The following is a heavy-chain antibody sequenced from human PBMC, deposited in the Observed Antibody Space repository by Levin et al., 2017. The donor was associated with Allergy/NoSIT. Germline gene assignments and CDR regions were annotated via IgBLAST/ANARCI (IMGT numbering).Heavy chain of an antibody. J-gene: IGHJ4*02. V-gene: IGHV3-30*03. CDR3: AARVFDY. CDR2: ISSAGSDG. CDR1: GLTFNTYG. Sequence: GGSLRLSCAVSGLTFNTYGMNWVRQARGKGLEWVALISSAGSDGYYADSVRGRFTISRDNSKSTVYLQMNSLRPEDTAVYYCAARVFDYWGQGTLVNVSS.